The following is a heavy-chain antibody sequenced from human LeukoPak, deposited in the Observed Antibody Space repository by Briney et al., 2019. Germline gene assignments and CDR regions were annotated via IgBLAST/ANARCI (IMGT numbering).Heavy chain of an antibody. J-gene: IGHJ4*02. CDR3: AKELPNYSDYVSVFDY. Sequence: GGSPRLSCAASGFTFSSYAMSWVRQAPGKGLEWVSAISGSGGSTYYADSVKGRFTISRDNSKNTLYLQMNSLSAEDTAVYYCAKELPNYSDYVSVFDYWGPGNLVTVSS. V-gene: IGHV3-23*01. CDR1: GFTFSSYA. CDR2: ISGSGGST. D-gene: IGHD4-11*01.